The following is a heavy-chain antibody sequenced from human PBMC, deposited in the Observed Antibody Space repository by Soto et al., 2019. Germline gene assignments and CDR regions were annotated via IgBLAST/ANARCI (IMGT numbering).Heavy chain of an antibody. CDR1: GLTFSGSA. CDR3: SALDHDHLTNFDQ. CDR2: IRKKANNYAT. V-gene: IGHV3-73*01. D-gene: IGHD3-3*01. J-gene: IGHJ4*02. Sequence: EVQFVESGGGLVQPGGSLKHSCAVSGLTFSGSAMHWVRLASGKGLEWVGHIRKKANNYATAYAASVQGRFTISRDDSKNMAYLQMNSLKTEDTAVYYCSALDHDHLTNFDQLRQGTLVTVSS.